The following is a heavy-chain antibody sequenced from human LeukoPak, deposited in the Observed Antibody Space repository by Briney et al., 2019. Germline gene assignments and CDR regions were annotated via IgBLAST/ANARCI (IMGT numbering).Heavy chain of an antibody. CDR3: ARSYSYGFYYHYMDV. J-gene: IGHJ6*03. CDR2: IYISGST. D-gene: IGHD5-18*01. Sequence: SETLSLTCTVSGGSISSYSRSRIRQPAGKGLEWIGRIYISGSTNYNPSLKSRVTMSGDTSKNHLSLKVNSVTAADTAVYYCARSYSYGFYYHYMDVWGKGTTVTISS. V-gene: IGHV4-4*07. CDR1: GGSISSYS.